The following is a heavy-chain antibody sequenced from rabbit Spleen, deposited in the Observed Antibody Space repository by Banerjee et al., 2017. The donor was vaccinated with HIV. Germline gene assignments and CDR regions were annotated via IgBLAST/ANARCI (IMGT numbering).Heavy chain of an antibody. CDR3: ARDWNYGFDAYGYASYGMDL. CDR1: GFSFSNNYY. Sequence: QSLEESGGDLVKPGASLTLTCTASGFSFSNNYYVCWVRQAPGKGLEWIACIYVGGSGNTYYADWAKGRFTISKTSSTTVTLQMTSLTAADTATYFCARDWNYGFDAYGYASYGMDLWGPGTLVTVS. V-gene: IGHV1S40*01. CDR2: IYVGGSGNT. J-gene: IGHJ6*01. D-gene: IGHD6-1*01.